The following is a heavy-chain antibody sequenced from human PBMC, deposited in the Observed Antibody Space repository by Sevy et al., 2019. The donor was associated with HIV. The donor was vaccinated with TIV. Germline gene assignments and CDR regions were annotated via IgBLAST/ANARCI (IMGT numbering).Heavy chain of an antibody. Sequence: SETLSLTWTVSGGSISSGSYYWSWIRQSPGKGLEWIGYIHYSGSTNYNPSLKSRVTISVDMSKNQFSLKLSSVTAADTAVYYCARDSGSYPYYFDYWGQGTLVTVSS. CDR2: IHYSGST. V-gene: IGHV4-61*01. CDR1: GGSISSGSYY. CDR3: ARDSGSYPYYFDY. D-gene: IGHD1-26*01. J-gene: IGHJ4*02.